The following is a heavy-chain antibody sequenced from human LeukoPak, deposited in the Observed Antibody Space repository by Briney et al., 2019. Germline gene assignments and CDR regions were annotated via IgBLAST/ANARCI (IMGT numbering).Heavy chain of an antibody. Sequence: KSGGSLRLSCTASGFTFGDYAVSWFRQAPGKGLEWVGFVRSKAYGGTTEYAASVKGRFTISRDDSKSIAYLQMNSLKTEDTAVYHCTRDFLDYGSGSYYNPVFDYWGQGTLVTVSS. J-gene: IGHJ4*02. CDR3: TRDFLDYGSGSYYNPVFDY. CDR1: GFTFGDYA. CDR2: VRSKAYGGTT. V-gene: IGHV3-49*05. D-gene: IGHD3-10*01.